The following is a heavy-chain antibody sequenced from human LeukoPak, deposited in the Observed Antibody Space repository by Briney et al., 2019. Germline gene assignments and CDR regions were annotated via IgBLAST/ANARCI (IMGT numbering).Heavy chain of an antibody. CDR1: GGSISSSSYY. V-gene: IGHV4-39*07. D-gene: IGHD3-22*01. Sequence: SETLSLTCTVSGGSISSSSYYWGWIRQPPGKGLEWIGSIYYSGSTYYNPSLKSRVTISVDTSKNQFSLKLSSVTAADTAVYYCARGFGRSGCCTYWGQGTLVTVSS. CDR2: IYYSGST. CDR3: ARGFGRSGCCTY. J-gene: IGHJ4*02.